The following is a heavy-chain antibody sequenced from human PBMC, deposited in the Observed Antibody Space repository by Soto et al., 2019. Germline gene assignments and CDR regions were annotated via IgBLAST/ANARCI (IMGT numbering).Heavy chain of an antibody. J-gene: IGHJ4*02. CDR2: RSKWYN. D-gene: IGHD5-12*01. CDR3: ARDGYNSFDY. Sequence: RSKWYNDYAVSVKSRITINPDTSKNQFSLQLNSVTPEDTAVYYCARDGYNSFDYWGQGTLVTVSS. V-gene: IGHV6-1*01.